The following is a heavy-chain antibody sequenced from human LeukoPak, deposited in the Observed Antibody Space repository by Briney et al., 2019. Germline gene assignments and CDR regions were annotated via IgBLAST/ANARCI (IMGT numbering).Heavy chain of an antibody. CDR2: IYTRGNT. D-gene: IGHD7-27*01. CDR3: ARDSSNWGFFDY. Sequence: GGSLRLSCETSGFNINANYMNWVRQASGKGLEWVSAIYTRGNTDYAESVRGRFTISRDNSKQTLYLQMNNLRVEDTAVYYCARDSSNWGFFDYWGQGAQVTVSS. CDR1: GFNINANY. V-gene: IGHV3-66*01. J-gene: IGHJ4*02.